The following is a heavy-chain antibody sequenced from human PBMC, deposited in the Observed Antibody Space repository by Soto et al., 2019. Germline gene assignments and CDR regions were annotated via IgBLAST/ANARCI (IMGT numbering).Heavy chain of an antibody. D-gene: IGHD6-19*01. Sequence: QVQLQESGPGLVKPSETLSLTCTVSGGSISSYYWSWIRQPPGKGLEWIGYIYYSGSTNYNPSLQSRVTISVDTSKNQFSLKLSSVTAADTAVYDCASAGSSGFVGYYYGMDVWGQGTTVTVSS. CDR3: ASAGSSGFVGYYYGMDV. CDR1: GGSISSYY. J-gene: IGHJ6*02. CDR2: IYYSGST. V-gene: IGHV4-59*01.